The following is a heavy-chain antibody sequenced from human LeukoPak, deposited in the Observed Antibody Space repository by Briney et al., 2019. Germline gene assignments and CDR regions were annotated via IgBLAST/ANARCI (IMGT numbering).Heavy chain of an antibody. V-gene: IGHV3-74*01. Sequence: PGGSLRLSCAASGFTFSSYWMHWVRQAPGKGLVWVSRINSDGSSTSYADSVKGRFTISRDKAKNTLYLQMNSLRAEDTAVYYCARVGGYSYGPYYYYMDVWGKGTTVTVSS. D-gene: IGHD5-18*01. CDR1: GFTFSSYW. CDR2: INSDGSST. CDR3: ARVGGYSYGPYYYYMDV. J-gene: IGHJ6*03.